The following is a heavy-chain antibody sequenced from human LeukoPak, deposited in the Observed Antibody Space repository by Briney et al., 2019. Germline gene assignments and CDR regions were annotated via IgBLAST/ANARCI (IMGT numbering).Heavy chain of an antibody. CDR3: ARRDYDYVWGAYRKPVAFDI. Sequence: SETLSLTCTVSGGSISSYYWSWIRQPPGKGLEWIGYIYYSGSTNYNPSLKSRVTISVDTSKNQFSLKLTSVTAADTAVYYCARRDYDYVWGAYRKPVAFDIWGQGRMVTVSS. D-gene: IGHD3-16*02. V-gene: IGHV4-59*12. CDR1: GGSISSYY. CDR2: IYYSGST. J-gene: IGHJ3*02.